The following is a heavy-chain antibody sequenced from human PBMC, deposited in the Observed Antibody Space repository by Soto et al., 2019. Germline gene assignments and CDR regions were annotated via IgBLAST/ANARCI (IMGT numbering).Heavy chain of an antibody. CDR1: GFTFTSYG. CDR3: VSDRGYGHASVPYS. CDR2: ISYDGGLQ. J-gene: IGHJ4*02. D-gene: IGHD5-18*01. Sequence: QAHLVESGGGVVQPGRSLRLSCAASGFTFTSYGMHWVRQAPGTRLEWVAVISYDGGLQHYADSVKGRFTISRDNSKNMGLLQMNSLRAGDTAVYYCVSDRGYGHASVPYSWGQGTLVSVSS. V-gene: IGHV3-30*03.